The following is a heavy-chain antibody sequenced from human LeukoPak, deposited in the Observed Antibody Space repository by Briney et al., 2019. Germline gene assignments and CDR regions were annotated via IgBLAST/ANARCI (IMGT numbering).Heavy chain of an antibody. D-gene: IGHD3-16*01. CDR1: GFTFSSYS. J-gene: IGHJ4*02. CDR2: ISSSSSYI. CDR3: ARGGLRLGEKPQAY. V-gene: IGHV3-21*01. Sequence: GGSLRLSCAASGFTFSSYSMNWVRQAPGKGLEWVSSISSSSSYIYYADSVKGRFTISRDNAKNSLYLQMNSLRAEDTAVYYCARGGLRLGEKPQAYWGQGTLVTVSS.